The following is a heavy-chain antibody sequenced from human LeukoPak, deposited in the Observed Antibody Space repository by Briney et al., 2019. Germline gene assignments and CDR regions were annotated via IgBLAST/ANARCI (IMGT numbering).Heavy chain of an antibody. CDR1: GFTFDRSG. CDR3: ARAVRKILKYIDL. Sequence: GGSLRLSCAASGFTFDRSGMLWVRQAPGKGLEWVSSISSTSSHIYYADSVMGRFTISRDNGKNSLFLEMNRLRADDTAVYFCARAVRKILKYIDLWGQGTLVTVST. D-gene: IGHD3-9*01. V-gene: IGHV3-21*01. J-gene: IGHJ5*02. CDR2: ISSTSSHI.